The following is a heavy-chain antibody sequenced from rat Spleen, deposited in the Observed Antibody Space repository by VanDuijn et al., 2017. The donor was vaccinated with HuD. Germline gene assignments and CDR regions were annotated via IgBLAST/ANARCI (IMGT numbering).Heavy chain of an antibody. CDR2: ISYEGSGT. V-gene: IGHV5-22*01. J-gene: IGHJ4*01. D-gene: IGHD1-2*01. CDR1: GFTFSDYY. CDR3: ARGLYSSYIYGVMDA. Sequence: EVQLVESGGGLVQPGRSLKLSCAASGFTFSDYYMAWVRQTPKKGLEWVASISYEGSGTYYGDSVKGRCTISRDNAKSTLYLQMNSLRSEDTATYYCARGLYSSYIYGVMDAWGQGASVTVSS.